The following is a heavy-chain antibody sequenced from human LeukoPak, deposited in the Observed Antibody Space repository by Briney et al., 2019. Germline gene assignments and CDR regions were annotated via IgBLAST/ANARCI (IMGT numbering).Heavy chain of an antibody. V-gene: IGHV4-59*01. CDR1: GCSISSYY. J-gene: IGHJ3*02. D-gene: IGHD3-22*01. CDR2: IYDSGST. CDR3: ACLTTADAFDI. Sequence: RSSETLSLTCTVSGCSISSYYWSWIRQPPGKGLEWIGYIYDSGSTNYNPSLKSRVTISVDTSKNQFSLKLSSVTAADTAVYYCACLTTADAFDIWGQGTMVTVSS.